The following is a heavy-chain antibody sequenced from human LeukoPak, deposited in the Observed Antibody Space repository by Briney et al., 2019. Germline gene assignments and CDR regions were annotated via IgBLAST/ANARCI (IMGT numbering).Heavy chain of an antibody. J-gene: IGHJ4*02. V-gene: IGHV3-21*01. Sequence: KSGGSLRLSCAASGFTFSSYSMNWVRQAPGKGLEWVSSISSSSSYIYYADSVKGRFTISRDNAKNSLYLQMNSLRAEDTAVYYCASYYDFWSGYFGGYFDYWGQGTLVTVSS. D-gene: IGHD3-3*01. CDR2: ISSSSSYI. CDR3: ASYYDFWSGYFGGYFDY. CDR1: GFTFSSYS.